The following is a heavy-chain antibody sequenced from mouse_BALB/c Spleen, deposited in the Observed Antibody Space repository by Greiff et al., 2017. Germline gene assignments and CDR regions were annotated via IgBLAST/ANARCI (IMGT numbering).Heavy chain of an antibody. V-gene: IGHV5-12-2*01. CDR2: ISNGGGST. J-gene: IGHJ4*01. Sequence: EVQLVESGGGLVQPGGSLKLSCAASGFTFSSYTMSWVRQTPEKRLEWVAYISNGGGSTYYPDTVKGRFTISRDNAKNTLYLQMSSLKSEDTAMYYCARRNYGYVYYAMDYWGQGTSVTVSS. CDR1: GFTFSSYT. D-gene: IGHD1-2*01. CDR3: ARRNYGYVYYAMDY.